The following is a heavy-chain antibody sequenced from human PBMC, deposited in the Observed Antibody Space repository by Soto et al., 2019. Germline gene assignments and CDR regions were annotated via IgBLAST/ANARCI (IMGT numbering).Heavy chain of an antibody. Sequence: PSETLSLTCTVSGGSISSYYWSWIRQPPGKGLEWIGHIYYSGSTNYNPSLKSRVTISVDTSKNQFSLKLSSVTAADTAMYYCAVYIAGAGGDGDWGQGILVTVSS. CDR2: IYYSGST. J-gene: IGHJ4*02. D-gene: IGHD6-19*01. V-gene: IGHV4-59*01. CDR3: AVYIAGAGGDGD. CDR1: GGSISSYY.